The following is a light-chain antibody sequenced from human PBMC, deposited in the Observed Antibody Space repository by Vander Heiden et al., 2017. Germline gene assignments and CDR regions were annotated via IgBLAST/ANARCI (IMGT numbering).Light chain of an antibody. CDR3: KVWDSSSDHVV. V-gene: IGLV3-21*02. CDR1: NIGRKS. J-gene: IGLJ2*01. Sequence: SYVLTQPLSVSVAPGHPARISCGGNNIGRKSVHWYQQMPGQAPVLVVYDDSARHSGIPERFSGSNSGNTATLTISRVEAGDEADYYCKVWDSSSDHVVFGGGTKLTVL. CDR2: DDS.